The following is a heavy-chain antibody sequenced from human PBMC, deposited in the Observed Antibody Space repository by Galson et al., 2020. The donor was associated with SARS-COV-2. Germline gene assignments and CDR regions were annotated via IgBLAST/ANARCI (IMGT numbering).Heavy chain of an antibody. V-gene: IGHV4-34*01. CDR3: AREMATISPSESDAFDI. J-gene: IGHJ3*02. CDR1: GGSFSGYY. Sequence: WETLSLTCAVYGGSFSGYYWSWIRQPPGKGLEWIGEINSSGSTHYNPSLKSRVTISVDTSKNHFSLKLSSVTAEDTAVYYCAREMATISPSESDAFDIWGQGTMVTVSS. D-gene: IGHD5-12*01. CDR2: INSSGST.